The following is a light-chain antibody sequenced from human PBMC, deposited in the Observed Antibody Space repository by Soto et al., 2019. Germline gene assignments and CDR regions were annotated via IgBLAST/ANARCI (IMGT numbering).Light chain of an antibody. J-gene: IGKJ1*01. V-gene: IGKV3-20*01. CDR3: QQYGTSPWA. CDR2: AAS. Sequence: EIVLTQFPGTLSLSPGERATLSCRASQSVGRSYVAWYQQKPGQAPRVIIYAASNRASGIPDRFSGSGSGSDFTRTISRLEPEDFAVYYCQQYGTSPWAFGQGTKVEIK. CDR1: QSVGRSY.